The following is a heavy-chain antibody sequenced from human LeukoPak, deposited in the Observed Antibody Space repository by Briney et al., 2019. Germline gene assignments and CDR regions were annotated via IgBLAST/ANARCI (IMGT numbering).Heavy chain of an antibody. CDR3: ARVDTAMVTPAFDY. CDR1: GGSISRGGYY. CDR2: IYYSGST. V-gene: IGHV4-31*03. Sequence: SETLSLTCTVSGGSISRGGYYWSWIRQHPGKGLEWIGYIYYSGSTYYNPSLKSRVTISVDTSKNQFSLKLSSVTAADTAVYYCARVDTAMVTPAFDYWGQGTLVTVSS. J-gene: IGHJ4*02. D-gene: IGHD5-18*01.